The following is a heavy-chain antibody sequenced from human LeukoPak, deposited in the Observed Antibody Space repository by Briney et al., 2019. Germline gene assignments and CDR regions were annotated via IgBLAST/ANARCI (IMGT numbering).Heavy chain of an antibody. V-gene: IGHV1-69*01. CDR3: ARAQWLGYNWFDP. D-gene: IGHD6-19*01. CDR2: IIPIFGKA. J-gene: IGHJ5*02. CDR1: GGTFSSYA. Sequence: SVKVSCKASGGTFSSYAISWVRQAPGQGLEWMGGIIPIFGKANYAQKFQGRVTITADESTSTAYMELSSLRSEDTAVYYCARAQWLGYNWFDPWGQGTLVTVSS.